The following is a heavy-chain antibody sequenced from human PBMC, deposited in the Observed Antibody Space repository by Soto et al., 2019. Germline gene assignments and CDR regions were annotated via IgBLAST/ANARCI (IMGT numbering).Heavy chain of an antibody. CDR2: IYFSGST. V-gene: IGHV4-31*03. CDR3: ARYRFTYGDSSGYFDS. Sequence: QVQLQESGPGLVRPSQTPSLTCTVSGDSIDRGGYYWSWIRQHPEKGLEWIGHIYFSGSTYYNPSLKRRVTIALDTSKIHFSLTVAPVTAADTATYYCARYRFTYGDSSGYFDSWGQGTLVTVSS. CDR1: GDSIDRGGYY. J-gene: IGHJ4*02. D-gene: IGHD4-17*01.